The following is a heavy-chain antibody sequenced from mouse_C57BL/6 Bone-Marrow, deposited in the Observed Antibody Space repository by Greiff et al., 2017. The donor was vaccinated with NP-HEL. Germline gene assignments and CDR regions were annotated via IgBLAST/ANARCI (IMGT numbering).Heavy chain of an antibody. J-gene: IGHJ2*01. D-gene: IGHD1-1*01. CDR3: ASGPYYGSSRFDY. CDR1: GYTFTSYW. CDR2: IHPNSGST. V-gene: IGHV1-64*01. Sequence: QVQLQQPGAELVKPGASVKLSCKASGYTFTSYWMHWVKQRPGQGLEWIGMIHPNSGSTNYNEKFKSKATLTVDKSSSPAYMQLSSLTSEDSAVYYCASGPYYGSSRFDYWGQGTTLTVSS.